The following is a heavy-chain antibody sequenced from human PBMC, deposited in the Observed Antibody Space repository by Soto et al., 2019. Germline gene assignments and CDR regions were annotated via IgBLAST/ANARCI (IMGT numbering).Heavy chain of an antibody. CDR1: GFPFSNYA. CDR2: VTGSGDST. Sequence: GGSLRLSCEASGFPFSNYAMSWVRQAPGKGLEWVSTVTGSGDSTYYADSVKGRFTVSRDNSKKTLYLQMNGLRVEDTAVYYCAMGCCKPRQSDWFDPWGQGTLVTVSS. CDR3: AMGCCKPRQSDWFDP. J-gene: IGHJ5*02. D-gene: IGHD2-15*01. V-gene: IGHV3-23*01.